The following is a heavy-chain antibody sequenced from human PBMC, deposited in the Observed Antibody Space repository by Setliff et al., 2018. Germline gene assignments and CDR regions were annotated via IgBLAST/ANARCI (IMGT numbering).Heavy chain of an antibody. J-gene: IGHJ3*01. CDR2: INPSGGLT. CDR3: ATDHYNRFDV. V-gene: IGHV1-46*01. D-gene: IGHD4-4*01. Sequence: ASVKVSCKASGYTLSKYYMHWVRQAPGQGLEWMGIINPSGGLTKYAQKFQGRVTMTSDTSTSTIYMELRSLRSDDTAVYYCATDHYNRFDVWGQGTMVTVSS. CDR1: GYTLSKYY.